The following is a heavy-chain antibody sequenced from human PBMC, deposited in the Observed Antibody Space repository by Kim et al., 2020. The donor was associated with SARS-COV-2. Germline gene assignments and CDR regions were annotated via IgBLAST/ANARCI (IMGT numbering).Heavy chain of an antibody. V-gene: IGHV4-59*01. D-gene: IGHD6-13*01. Sequence: SETLSLTCSVSGGSINDYNWSWNRQPPGKGLEWIGNVHHTGSTYYIPSLRSRVTISLDTYKKQFSMKVRSVTAADTAVYYCATIAAGGKSWGQGTLVTVFS. CDR2: VHHTGST. CDR3: ATIAAGGKS. J-gene: IGHJ4*02. CDR1: GGSINDYN.